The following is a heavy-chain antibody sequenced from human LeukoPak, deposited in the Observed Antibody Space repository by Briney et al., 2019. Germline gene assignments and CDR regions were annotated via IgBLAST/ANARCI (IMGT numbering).Heavy chain of an antibody. V-gene: IGHV1-18*01. Sequence: ASVKVSCKASGYTFTSYGISWVRQAPGQGLEWMGWISAYNGNTNYAQKFQGRVTMTRDTSTSTVYMELSSLRSEDTAVYYCARDSPRLAAAAPGFDPWGQGTLVTVSS. CDR3: ARDSPRLAAAAPGFDP. J-gene: IGHJ5*02. D-gene: IGHD6-13*01. CDR1: GYTFTSYG. CDR2: ISAYNGNT.